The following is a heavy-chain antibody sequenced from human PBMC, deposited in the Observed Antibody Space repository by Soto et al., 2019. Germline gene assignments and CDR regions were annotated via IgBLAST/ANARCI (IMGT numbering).Heavy chain of an antibody. V-gene: IGHV4-4*02. CDR2: ISHIGSV. J-gene: IGHJ4*02. Sequence: QVLLQESGPGLVQPSGTLSLSCAVSGVSISSNYYWGWVRQPPGKGLEWLGDISHIGSVNYSPSLMSRVTISMDRSENQFSLKLNSVIAADTAVYYCVRSFGWYAIDSWGQGTLVIVSS. CDR1: GVSISSNYY. CDR3: VRSFGWYAIDS. D-gene: IGHD6-19*01.